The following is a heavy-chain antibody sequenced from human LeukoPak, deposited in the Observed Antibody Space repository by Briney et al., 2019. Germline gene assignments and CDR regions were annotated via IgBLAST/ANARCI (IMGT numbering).Heavy chain of an antibody. Sequence: SETLSLTCTVSGGSISSGGYYWRWIRQHPGKGLEWIGYIYYSGSTYYNPSLKSRVTISVDTSKNQFSLKLSSGTAADTAVYYCARVKSDSSGYYIDYWGQGTLVTVSS. D-gene: IGHD3-22*01. CDR2: IYYSGST. J-gene: IGHJ4*02. CDR3: ARVKSDSSGYYIDY. V-gene: IGHV4-31*03. CDR1: GGSISSGGYY.